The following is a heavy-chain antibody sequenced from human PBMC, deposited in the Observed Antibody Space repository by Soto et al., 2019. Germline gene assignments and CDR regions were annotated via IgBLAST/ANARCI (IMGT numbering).Heavy chain of an antibody. Sequence: ASVKVSCKASGHTFINYYMHWVRQAPGQGLEWMGIIDPGGRYTKYAQKFQGRVTLTRNTSIRTAFMEVSSLSSEDTAVYYCARTPYSGFAPLDYWGQGTRVTVSS. V-gene: IGHV1-46*01. CDR3: ARTPYSGFAPLDY. CDR1: GHTFINYY. CDR2: IDPGGRYT. D-gene: IGHD5-12*01. J-gene: IGHJ4*02.